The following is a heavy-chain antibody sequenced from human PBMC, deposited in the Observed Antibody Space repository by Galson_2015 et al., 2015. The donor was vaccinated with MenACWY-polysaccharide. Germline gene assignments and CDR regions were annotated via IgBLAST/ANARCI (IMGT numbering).Heavy chain of an antibody. D-gene: IGHD6-19*01. CDR1: GFTFAGYA. Sequence: SLRLSCAASGFTFAGYAMSWVRQAPGKGLEWVSSITGSGGSTYYADSVEGRFTISRDNSKNTLYLQMNSLRAEDTAVYYCAKDHYSSGWPGAFDIWGQGTMVTVSS. CDR2: ITGSGGST. J-gene: IGHJ3*02. V-gene: IGHV3-23*01. CDR3: AKDHYSSGWPGAFDI.